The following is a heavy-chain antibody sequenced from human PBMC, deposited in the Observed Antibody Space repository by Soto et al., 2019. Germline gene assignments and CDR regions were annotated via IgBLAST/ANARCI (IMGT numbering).Heavy chain of an antibody. CDR1: GGSISSSSYY. D-gene: IGHD3-3*01. Sequence: SETLSLTCTVSGGSISSSSYYWGWIRQPPGKGLEWIGSIYYSGSTYYNPSLKSRVTISVDTSKNQFSLKLSSVTAADTAVYYCARLKTYYDFWSGYQNHNWFDPWGQGTLVTVS. CDR3: ARLKTYYDFWSGYQNHNWFDP. V-gene: IGHV4-39*01. J-gene: IGHJ5*02. CDR2: IYYSGST.